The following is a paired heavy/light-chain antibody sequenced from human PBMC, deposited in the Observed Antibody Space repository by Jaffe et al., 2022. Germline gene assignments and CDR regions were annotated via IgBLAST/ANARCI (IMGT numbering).Light chain of an antibody. CDR1: QSLVHSDGNTY. CDR2: KIS. J-gene: IGKJ1*01. V-gene: IGKV2-24*01. Sequence: DIVMTQTPLSSPVTLGQPASISCRSSQSLVHSDGNTYFSWLHQRPGQPPRLLIYKISNRFSGVPDRFSGSGAGTDFTLKISRVEAEDVGVYYCVQASQFPWTFGQGTKVEIK. CDR3: VQASQFPWT.
Heavy chain of an antibody. Sequence: EVHLVESGGGLVQPGGSLRLSCAASGLTVTSKYMSWVRQAPGKGLEWVSVIYNGGGTYYADSVKGRFTISRDNTKNTLYLQMNSLRVEDTAVYYCAGDEYYGILAGLRDWGQGTLVTVSS. J-gene: IGHJ4*02. CDR2: IYNGGGT. CDR1: GLTVTSKY. D-gene: IGHD3-9*01. CDR3: AGDEYYGILAGLRD. V-gene: IGHV3-66*02.